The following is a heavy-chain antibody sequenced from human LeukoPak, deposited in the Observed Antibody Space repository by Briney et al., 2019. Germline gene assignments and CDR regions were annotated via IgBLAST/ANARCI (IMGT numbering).Heavy chain of an antibody. CDR3: ARDGSRGNFDY. CDR2: INSDGRST. Sequence: GGSLRLSCAASGLTFSSYWMHGVRQAPGKGRVWVSRINSDGRSTIYADYVKGRFTISRDNAKNTLYLQMDSLRAEDTAVYYCARDGSRGNFDYWGQGTLVTVSS. D-gene: IGHD3-16*01. CDR1: GLTFSSYW. J-gene: IGHJ4*02. V-gene: IGHV3-74*01.